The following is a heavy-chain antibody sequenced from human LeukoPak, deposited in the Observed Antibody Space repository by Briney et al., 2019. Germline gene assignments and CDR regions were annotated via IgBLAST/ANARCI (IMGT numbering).Heavy chain of an antibody. Sequence: ASVKVSCKASGYTLTSYGISWVRQAPGQGLEWMGWISAYNGNTNYAQKLQGRVTMTTDTSTSTAYMELRSLRSDDTAVYYCARHRGYSGYDYSFDYWGQGTLVTVSS. V-gene: IGHV1-18*01. CDR2: ISAYNGNT. J-gene: IGHJ4*02. CDR1: GYTLTSYG. D-gene: IGHD5-12*01. CDR3: ARHRGYSGYDYSFDY.